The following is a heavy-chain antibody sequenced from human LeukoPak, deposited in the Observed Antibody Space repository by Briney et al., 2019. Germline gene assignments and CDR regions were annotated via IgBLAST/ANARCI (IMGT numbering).Heavy chain of an antibody. Sequence: GGSLRLSCAASGFTFSSYAMSWVRQAPGTGLERVSLIADIGGDTYYADSVKGRFSISRDNSWNTLYLQMNSLRAEDTAVYYCVKLAGYCTSRTCWYFEYWGQGTLVTVSS. CDR1: GFTFSSYA. D-gene: IGHD2-8*01. CDR2: IADIGGDT. J-gene: IGHJ4*02. V-gene: IGHV3-23*01. CDR3: VKLAGYCTSRTCWYFEY.